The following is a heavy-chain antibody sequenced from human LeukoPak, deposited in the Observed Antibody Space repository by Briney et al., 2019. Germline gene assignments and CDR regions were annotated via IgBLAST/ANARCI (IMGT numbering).Heavy chain of an antibody. CDR3: ARLLGGSGSYVWFDP. CDR2: IYTNGDA. J-gene: IGHJ5*02. CDR1: GGSIGRYY. D-gene: IGHD3-10*01. Sequence: SETLSLTCSVSGGSIGRYYWSWIRQPAEKGLEWIGRIYTNGDANYNPPLKSRVTISVDTSKSQFSLKLSSVTAADTAVYYCARLLGGSGSYVWFDPWGQGTLVTVSS. V-gene: IGHV4-4*07.